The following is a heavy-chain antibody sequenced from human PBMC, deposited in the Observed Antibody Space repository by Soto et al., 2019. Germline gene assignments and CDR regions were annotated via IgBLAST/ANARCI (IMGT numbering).Heavy chain of an antibody. CDR2: IRGKANSNAT. V-gene: IGHV3-73*02. J-gene: IGHJ4*02. CDR1: GFTFSGSA. D-gene: IGHD3-3*01. Sequence: EVQLVESGGGLVQPGGSLKVSCAASGFTFSGSAMHWVRQASGKGLEWVGRIRGKANSNATAYAVSVKGRFTISRDDSRNRAYLQMNSLKTEDTAVYYCARGGYGFWSGHPKGADYWGQG. CDR3: ARGGYGFWSGHPKGADY.